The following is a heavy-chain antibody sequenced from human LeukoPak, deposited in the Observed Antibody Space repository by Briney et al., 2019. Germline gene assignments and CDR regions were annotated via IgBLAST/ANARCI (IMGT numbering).Heavy chain of an antibody. D-gene: IGHD6-13*01. V-gene: IGHV3-48*02. CDR1: GFTFSIYS. CDR3: ARLAAAGTGEDY. CDR2: ISSSSSTI. Sequence: PGGSLRLSCAASGFTFSIYSMNWVRQAPGKGLEWVSYISSSSSTIHYADSVKGRFTISRGNAKNSLYLQMNSLRDEDTAVYYCARLAAAGTGEDYWGQGTLVTVSS. J-gene: IGHJ4*02.